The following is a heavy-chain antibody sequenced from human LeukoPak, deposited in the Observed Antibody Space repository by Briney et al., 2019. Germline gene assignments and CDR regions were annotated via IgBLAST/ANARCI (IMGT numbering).Heavy chain of an antibody. D-gene: IGHD3-22*01. V-gene: IGHV4-61*08. Sequence: PSETLSLTCTVSGGSISSGGYYWSWIRQPPGKGLEWIGNIYYSGSTDYNPSLKSRVTISVDTSKNQFSLKLSSVTAADTAVYYCARGVGYFYDSSGLYYFDFWGQGTLVTVSS. J-gene: IGHJ4*02. CDR2: IYYSGST. CDR1: GGSISSGGYY. CDR3: ARGVGYFYDSSGLYYFDF.